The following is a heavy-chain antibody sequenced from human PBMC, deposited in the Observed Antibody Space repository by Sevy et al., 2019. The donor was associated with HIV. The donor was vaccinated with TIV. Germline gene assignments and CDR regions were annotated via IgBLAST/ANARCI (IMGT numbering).Heavy chain of an antibody. CDR2: ISASGGST. Sequence: GGSLRLSCAASGFTFSTYAMSWVRQAPGKGLEWVSAISASGGSTYYADSVKGRFTISRDNSKNTLYLKMNSLRAEDTAVYYCAKDDVILVPAANYFDYWGQGTLVTVSS. J-gene: IGHJ4*02. CDR1: GFTFSTYA. V-gene: IGHV3-23*01. CDR3: AKDDVILVPAANYFDY. D-gene: IGHD2-2*01.